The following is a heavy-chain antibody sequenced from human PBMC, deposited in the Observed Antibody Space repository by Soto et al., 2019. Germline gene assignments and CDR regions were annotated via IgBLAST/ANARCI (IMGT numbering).Heavy chain of an antibody. CDR3: AKAQYDFWSGYYNDAFDI. CDR1: GFTFSSYA. V-gene: IGHV3-23*01. J-gene: IGHJ3*02. CDR2: ISGSGGST. Sequence: GGSLRLSCAASGFTFSSYAMSWVRQAPGKGLEWVSAISGSGGSTYYADSVKGRFTISRDNSKNTLYLQMNSLRAEDTAVYYCAKAQYDFWSGYYNDAFDIWGQGTMVTVSS. D-gene: IGHD3-3*01.